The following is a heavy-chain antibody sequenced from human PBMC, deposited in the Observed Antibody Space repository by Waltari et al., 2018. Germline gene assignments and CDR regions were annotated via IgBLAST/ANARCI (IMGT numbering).Heavy chain of an antibody. V-gene: IGHV3-21*03. CDR3: ARALTTPNDF. J-gene: IGHJ4*02. CDR2: STDGGAYL. CDR1: GFAVTTFG. Sequence: EVQLVESGGGLVKPGGSLRLSWADSGFAVTTFGLSWVRQAPGKGLEWVSSSTDGGAYLYYADSVRGRFTVSIDNAKNSLHLQMNNLRAEDTAVYYCARALTTPNDFWGQGTLVTVSS. D-gene: IGHD4-17*01.